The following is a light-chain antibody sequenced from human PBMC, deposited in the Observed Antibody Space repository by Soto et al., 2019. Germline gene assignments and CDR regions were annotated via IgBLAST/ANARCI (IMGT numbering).Light chain of an antibody. Sequence: DIQMTQSPSSLSASVEDRVIITCRASQSISNHLNWYQQKPGKAPKLLIFAASSLQSGVPSRFSGSGSGTDFTLTISSLQPEDFATYYCQHSYDTPLTFGGGTKVDIK. V-gene: IGKV1-39*01. CDR3: QHSYDTPLT. CDR2: AAS. CDR1: QSISNH. J-gene: IGKJ4*01.